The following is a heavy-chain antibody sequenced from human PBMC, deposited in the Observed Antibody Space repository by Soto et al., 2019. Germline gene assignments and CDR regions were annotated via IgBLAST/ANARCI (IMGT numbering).Heavy chain of an antibody. Sequence: QVQLVQSGAEVKKPGASVKVSCKASGYTFTSYDINWVRQATGQGLEWMGWMNPNSGNTGYAQKFPGRVTMTRNTSISTAYMELSSLRSEDTAVYYCARGPGVRKTYYYYYGMDVWGQGTTVTVSS. CDR1: GYTFTSYD. CDR3: ARGPGVRKTYYYYYGMDV. CDR2: MNPNSGNT. V-gene: IGHV1-8*01. J-gene: IGHJ6*02.